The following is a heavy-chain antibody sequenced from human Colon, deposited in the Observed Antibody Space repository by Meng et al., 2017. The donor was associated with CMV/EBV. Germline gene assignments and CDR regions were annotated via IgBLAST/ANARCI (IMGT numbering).Heavy chain of an antibody. CDR2: ISYDGSNK. V-gene: IGHV3-30*04. J-gene: IGHJ6*04. CDR3: ARDWGGWYYGMDV. CDR1: GFTFSSYA. Sequence: GGSLRLSCAASGFTFSSYAMHWVRQAPGKGLEWVAVISYDGSNKYYADSVKGRFTISRDNSKNTLYLQMNSLRAEDTAVYYCARDWGGWYYGMDVWGKGTTVTVSS. D-gene: IGHD3-16*01.